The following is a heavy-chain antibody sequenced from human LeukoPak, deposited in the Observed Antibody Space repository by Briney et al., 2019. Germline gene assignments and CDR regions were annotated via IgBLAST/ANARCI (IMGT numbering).Heavy chain of an antibody. CDR2: ISYDGSNK. D-gene: IGHD2-2*01. V-gene: IGHV3-30-3*01. J-gene: IGHJ4*02. CDR1: GFTFSSYA. CDR3: ASTSVVVVPAALDY. Sequence: GSLRLSCAASGFTFSSYAMHWVRQAPGKGLEWVAVISYDGSNKYYADSVKGRFTISRDNSKNTLYLQMNSLRAEDTAVYYCASTSVVVVPAALDYWGQGTLVTVSS.